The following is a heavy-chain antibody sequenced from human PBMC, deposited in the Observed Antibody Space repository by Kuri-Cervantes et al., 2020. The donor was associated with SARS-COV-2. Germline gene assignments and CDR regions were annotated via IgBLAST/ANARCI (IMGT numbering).Heavy chain of an antibody. J-gene: IGHJ4*02. CDR3: ARGWGPGNFDS. Sequence: ASVKVSCKASGYTFTSYAMHWVRQAPGQGLEWMGWINPNSGGTNYAQKFQGWVTMTRDTSITTAYMEVSRSDDSAVYYCARGWGPGNFDSWGQGTLVTVSS. CDR2: INPNSGGT. D-gene: IGHD7-27*01. V-gene: IGHV1-2*04. CDR1: GYTFTSYA.